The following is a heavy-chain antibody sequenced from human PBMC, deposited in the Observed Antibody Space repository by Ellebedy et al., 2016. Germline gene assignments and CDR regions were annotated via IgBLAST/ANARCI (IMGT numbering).Heavy chain of an antibody. CDR2: ITSAGIT. Sequence: GESLKISCAASGFTFSSYSMNWVRQAPETGLEWVSSITSAGITYYTDSVKGRFTIYTDNSKNTLYLQMNSLRAEDTAVYYCARDKVTIFPNWFDPWGQGTLVTVSS. D-gene: IGHD3-9*01. J-gene: IGHJ5*02. CDR3: ARDKVTIFPNWFDP. CDR1: GFTFSSYS. V-gene: IGHV3-66*02.